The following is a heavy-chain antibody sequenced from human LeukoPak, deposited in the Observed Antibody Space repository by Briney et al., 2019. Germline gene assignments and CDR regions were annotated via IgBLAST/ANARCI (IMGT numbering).Heavy chain of an antibody. CDR2: IYYSGST. V-gene: IGHV4-30-4*08. CDR3: TVLDYSNYVFDY. CDR1: GGSISSGDYY. Sequence: SQTLSLTCTVSGGSISSGDYYWSWIRQPPGKGLEWIGYIYYSGSTYYIPSLKSRVTISVDTSKNQFSLKLSSVTAADTAVYYCTVLDYSNYVFDYWGQGTLVTVSS. D-gene: IGHD4-11*01. J-gene: IGHJ4*02.